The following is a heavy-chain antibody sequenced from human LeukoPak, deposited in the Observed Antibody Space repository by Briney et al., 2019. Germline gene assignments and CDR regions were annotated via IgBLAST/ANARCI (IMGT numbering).Heavy chain of an antibody. J-gene: IGHJ2*01. Sequence: SQTLSLTCTVSGGSISSGSYCWSWIRQPAGKGLEWIGHIYTSGSTNYNPSLKGRVTISVDTSKNQFSLRLTSVTATDTAVYYCARAKRGYTYGSQKSNWYLDLWGRGTLVTVSS. CDR2: IYTSGST. CDR1: GGSISSGSYC. D-gene: IGHD5-18*01. CDR3: ARAKRGYTYGSQKSNWYLDL. V-gene: IGHV4-61*09.